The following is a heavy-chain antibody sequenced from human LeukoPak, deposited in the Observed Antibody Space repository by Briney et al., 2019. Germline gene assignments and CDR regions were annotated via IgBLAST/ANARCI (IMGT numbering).Heavy chain of an antibody. Sequence: ASVKVSCKVSGYTLTELSMHWVRQAPGKGLEWMGGFDPEDGETIYAQKFQGRVTMTEDTSTDTAYMELSSLGSEDTAVYYCATDLTYDYVWGSYPTDYWGQGTLVTVSS. CDR1: GYTLTELS. J-gene: IGHJ4*02. CDR3: ATDLTYDYVWGSYPTDY. CDR2: FDPEDGET. V-gene: IGHV1-24*01. D-gene: IGHD3-16*02.